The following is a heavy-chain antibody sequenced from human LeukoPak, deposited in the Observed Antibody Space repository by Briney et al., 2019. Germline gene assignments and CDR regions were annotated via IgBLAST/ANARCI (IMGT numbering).Heavy chain of an antibody. Sequence: GGSLRLSCAASGFTFDDYAMHWVRQAPGKGLEWVSGISWNSGSIGYADSVKGRFTISRDNAKNSLYLQMNSLRAEDTALYYCAKDQGYSSSCFDYWGQGTLVTVSS. J-gene: IGHJ4*02. D-gene: IGHD6-13*01. CDR2: ISWNSGSI. CDR3: AKDQGYSSSCFDY. V-gene: IGHV3-9*01. CDR1: GFTFDDYA.